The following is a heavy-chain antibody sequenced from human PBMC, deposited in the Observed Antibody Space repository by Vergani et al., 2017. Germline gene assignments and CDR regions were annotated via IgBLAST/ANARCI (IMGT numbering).Heavy chain of an antibody. CDR2: ISGSGGST. CDR3: AKDLPEGIAAAGPFYYYYYMDV. Sequence: EVQLLESGGGLVQPGGSLRLSCAASGFTFSSYAMSWVRQAPGKGLEWVSAISGSGGSTYYADSVKGRFTISRDNSKNTLYLQMNSLRAEDTAVYYCAKDLPEGIAAAGPFYYYYYMDVWGKGTTVTVSS. CDR1: GFTFSSYA. J-gene: IGHJ6*03. V-gene: IGHV3-23*01. D-gene: IGHD6-13*01.